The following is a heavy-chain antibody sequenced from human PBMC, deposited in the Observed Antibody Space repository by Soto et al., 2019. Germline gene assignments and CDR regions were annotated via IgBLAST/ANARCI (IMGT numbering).Heavy chain of an antibody. D-gene: IGHD1-1*01. Sequence: QVQLVQSGAEVKKPGASVKVSCKASGYTFTNYGISWIRQAPGQGLEWMGWISAYNGNKNYAQKFQGRVTMTTDASMYTAYMELRSLRSDDTAVYYCARDGDDIPTFDHWGQGSLVTVSS. CDR2: ISAYNGNK. V-gene: IGHV1-18*01. CDR3: ARDGDDIPTFDH. J-gene: IGHJ4*02. CDR1: GYTFTNYG.